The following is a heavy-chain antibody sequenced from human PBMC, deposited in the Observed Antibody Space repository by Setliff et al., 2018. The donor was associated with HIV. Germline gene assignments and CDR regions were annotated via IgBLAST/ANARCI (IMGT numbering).Heavy chain of an antibody. Sequence: ASVKVSCKVSGYTLTELSMHWVRQAPGKGLEWMGGFDPEDGETIYAQKFQGRVTMTEDTSTDTAYMELSRLRSDDTAVYYCAREYYDILTGYYRVRYFQHWGQGTLVTVSS. CDR2: FDPEDGET. J-gene: IGHJ1*01. CDR1: GYTLTELS. D-gene: IGHD3-9*01. CDR3: AREYYDILTGYYRVRYFQH. V-gene: IGHV1-24*01.